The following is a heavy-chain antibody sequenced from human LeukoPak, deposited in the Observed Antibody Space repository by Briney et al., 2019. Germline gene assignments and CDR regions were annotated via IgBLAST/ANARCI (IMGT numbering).Heavy chain of an antibody. CDR1: GYTFTGYY. J-gene: IGHJ5*02. Sequence: AAVKVSCKASGYTFTGYYMHWVRQAPGQGLEWMGWINPNSGGANYAQKFQGRVTMTRDTSISTAYMELSRLRSDDTAVYYCARGLRFLEWLPFDPWGQGTLVTVSS. D-gene: IGHD3-3*01. V-gene: IGHV1-2*02. CDR2: INPNSGGA. CDR3: ARGLRFLEWLPFDP.